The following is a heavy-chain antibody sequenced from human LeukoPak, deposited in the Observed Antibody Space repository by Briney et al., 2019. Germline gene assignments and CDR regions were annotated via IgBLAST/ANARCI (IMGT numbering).Heavy chain of an antibody. Sequence: PGGSLRLSCAASGFTFSSYSMSWVRQAPGKGLEWVSAISGSGGSTYYADSVKGRFTISRDNSKNTVYLQMNSLRAEDTAVYYCAKHKFGELLFESPPNWFDPWGQGTLVTVSS. CDR3: AKHKFGELLFESPPNWFDP. V-gene: IGHV3-23*01. CDR2: ISGSGGST. J-gene: IGHJ5*02. D-gene: IGHD3-10*01. CDR1: GFTFSSYS.